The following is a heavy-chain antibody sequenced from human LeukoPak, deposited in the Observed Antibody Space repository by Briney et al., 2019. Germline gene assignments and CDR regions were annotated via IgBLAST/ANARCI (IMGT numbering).Heavy chain of an antibody. CDR1: GGSISTYY. J-gene: IGHJ4*02. V-gene: IGHV4-59*01. CDR2: IYYTGAT. Sequence: PSETLSLTCTVSGGSISTYYWSWIRLPPGKGLEWIGYIYYTGATYYNPSLKSRVTISLDTPKNHFSLKLSSVTAADAAVYYCARAGYSYGTGYYFDYWGQGALVTVSS. D-gene: IGHD5-18*01. CDR3: ARAGYSYGTGYYFDY.